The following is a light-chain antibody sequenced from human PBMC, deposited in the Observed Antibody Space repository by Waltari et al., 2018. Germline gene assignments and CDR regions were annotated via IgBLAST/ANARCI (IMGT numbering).Light chain of an antibody. CDR2: DTS. CDR3: RQSYTLPYT. CDR1: QTIYNS. V-gene: IGKV1-39*01. J-gene: IGKJ2*01. Sequence: DIQMTQSRSHLSASVGDRVTIACRESQTIYNSLNWYQQKPGKAPKLLISDTSTLQSVVPSRFSGRGSGTEFTLTISRLQPEDFGTYYCRQSYTLPYTFGQGTKLDI.